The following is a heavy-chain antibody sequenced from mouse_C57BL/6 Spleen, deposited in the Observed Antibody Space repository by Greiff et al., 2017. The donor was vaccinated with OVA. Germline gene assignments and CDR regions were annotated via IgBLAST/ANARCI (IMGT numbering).Heavy chain of an antibody. CDR1: GFSLTSYG. Sequence: QVQLQQSGPGLVQPSQSLSITCTVSGFSLTSYGVHWVRQSPGKGLEWLGVIWRGGSTDYKAAFMSRLSITKDNSTSQVFFKMNSLQADDTAIYYCAKKGNPYYAMDYWGQGTSVTVSS. V-gene: IGHV2-5*01. J-gene: IGHJ4*01. CDR2: IWRGGST. CDR3: AKKGNPYYAMDY.